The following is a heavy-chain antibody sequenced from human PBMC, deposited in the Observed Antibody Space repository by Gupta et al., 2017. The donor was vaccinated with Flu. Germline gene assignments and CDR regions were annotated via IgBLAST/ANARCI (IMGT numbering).Heavy chain of an antibody. J-gene: IGHJ4*02. Sequence: VQLVESGGGLVKAGGSLRLSCAVSGFRFRSYDMDWVRQAPGKGLEWVASISSSSSYIYYADSVKGRFTVSRDNAQNSVFLQMDSLRADDTAVYYCVRDLSTTWRKGNYFDSWGQGTRVTVSS. CDR2: ISSSSSYI. CDR1: GFRFRSYD. CDR3: VRDLSTTWRKGNYFDS. V-gene: IGHV3-21*06. D-gene: IGHD1-14*01.